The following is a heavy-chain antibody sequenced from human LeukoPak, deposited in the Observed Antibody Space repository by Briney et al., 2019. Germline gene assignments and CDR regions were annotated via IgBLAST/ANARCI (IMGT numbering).Heavy chain of an antibody. J-gene: IGHJ2*01. D-gene: IGHD4-17*01. Sequence: SETLSLTCTVSGGSISSSSYYWGWIRQPPGKGLEWIGSIYYSGSTYYNPSLKSRVTISVDTSKNQFSLKLSSVTAADTAVYYCARQLGDYVNWYFDLWGRGTLVTVSS. V-gene: IGHV4-39*07. CDR1: GGSISSSSYY. CDR2: IYYSGST. CDR3: ARQLGDYVNWYFDL.